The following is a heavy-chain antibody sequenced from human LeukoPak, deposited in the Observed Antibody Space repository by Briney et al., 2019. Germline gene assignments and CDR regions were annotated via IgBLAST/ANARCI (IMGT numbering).Heavy chain of an antibody. CDR1: GYTLTELS. V-gene: IGHV1-24*01. J-gene: IGHJ4*02. D-gene: IGHD6-19*01. Sequence: ASVKVSCKVPGYTLTELSMHWVRQAPGKGLEWMGGFDPEDGETIYAQKFQGRVTMTEDTSTDTAYMELSSLRSEDTAVYYCATAILYSVAGTWDYWGQGTLVTVSS. CDR2: FDPEDGET. CDR3: ATAILYSVAGTWDY.